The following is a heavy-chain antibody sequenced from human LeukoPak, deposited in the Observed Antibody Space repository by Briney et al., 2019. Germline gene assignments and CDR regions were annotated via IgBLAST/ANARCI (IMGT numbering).Heavy chain of an antibody. CDR1: GYTFTNYD. J-gene: IGHJ4*02. CDR3: TREALSGMYFFDY. Sequence: GASVKVSCKASGYTFTNYDINWVRQATGQGLEWMGWMNPNSGNTGYAQKFQGRVTMTRNTSISTAYMELSSLRSEDTAVYYCTREALSGMYFFDYWGQGTLVTVS. D-gene: IGHD1-26*01. CDR2: MNPNSGNT. V-gene: IGHV1-8*01.